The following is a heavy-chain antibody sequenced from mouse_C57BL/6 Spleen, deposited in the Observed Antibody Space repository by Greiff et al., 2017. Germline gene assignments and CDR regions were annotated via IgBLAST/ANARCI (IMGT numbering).Heavy chain of an antibody. J-gene: IGHJ4*01. D-gene: IGHD2-3*01. V-gene: IGHV2-2*01. CDR1: GFSLTSYG. Sequence: VQLQESGPGLVQPSQSLSITCPVSGFSLTSYGVHWVRQSPGKGLEWLGVIWSGGSTDYNAAFISRLSISKDNSKSQVFFKMNSLQADDTAIYYCARDGYYAMDYWGQGTSVTVSS. CDR3: ARDGYYAMDY. CDR2: IWSGGST.